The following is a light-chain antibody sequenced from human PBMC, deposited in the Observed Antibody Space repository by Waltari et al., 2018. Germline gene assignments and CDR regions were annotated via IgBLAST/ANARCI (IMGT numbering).Light chain of an antibody. V-gene: IGKV3-20*01. CDR3: QQYGSLSWT. J-gene: IGKJ1*01. Sequence: EIVLTQSPGTLSLSPGERATLSCRASQSVSSSYLAWYQQKPGQTPRLLIYGASIRATGIPDRFSGSGSGTDFTLTISRLEPEDFAVYYCQQYGSLSWTFGQWTKVEIK. CDR1: QSVSSSY. CDR2: GAS.